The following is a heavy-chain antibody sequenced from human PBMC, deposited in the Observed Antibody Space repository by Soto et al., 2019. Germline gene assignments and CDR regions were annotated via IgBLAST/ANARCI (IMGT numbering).Heavy chain of an antibody. CDR2: IYVSGIA. J-gene: IGHJ4*01. V-gene: IGHV4-30-2*01. Sequence: SETLSLTCAVSGDSISNGGYSWGWIRQPPGRGLEWVGDIYVSGIAYYNPSLQSRVAILVDTSENQISLNLKSMSAADTAFYYCARVMYGSGKPIFD. CDR1: GDSISNGGYS. CDR3: ARVMYGSGKPIFD. D-gene: IGHD3-10*01.